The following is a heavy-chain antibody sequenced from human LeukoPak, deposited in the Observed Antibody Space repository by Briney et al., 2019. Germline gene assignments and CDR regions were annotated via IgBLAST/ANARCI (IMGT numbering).Heavy chain of an antibody. CDR1: SGSFSGYY. CDR3: ARVRYSDVLTGYYGDGYFDY. Sequence: SETLSLTCAVYSGSFSGYYWSWIRQPPGKGLEWIGEINHSGSTNYNPSLKSRVTMSVDTSKNQFSLKLSSVTAADTAVYYCARVRYSDVLTGYYGDGYFDYWGQGTLVTVSS. J-gene: IGHJ4*02. D-gene: IGHD3-9*01. CDR2: INHSGST. V-gene: IGHV4-34*01.